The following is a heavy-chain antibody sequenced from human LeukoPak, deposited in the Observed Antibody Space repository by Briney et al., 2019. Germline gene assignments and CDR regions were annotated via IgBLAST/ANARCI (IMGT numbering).Heavy chain of an antibody. V-gene: IGHV1-46*01. D-gene: IGHD3-9*01. Sequence: ASVKVSCKASGYTFTSYYMHWVRQAPGQGLEWMGIINPSGGSTSSAQKFQGRVTMTRDTPTSTVYMELSSLRSEDTAVYYCAREYYDILAGYLGNGFDYWGQGTLVTVSS. CDR2: INPSGGST. J-gene: IGHJ4*02. CDR3: AREYYDILAGYLGNGFDY. CDR1: GYTFTSYY.